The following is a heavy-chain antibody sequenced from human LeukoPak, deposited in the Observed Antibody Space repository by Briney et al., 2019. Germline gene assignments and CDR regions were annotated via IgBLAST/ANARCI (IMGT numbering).Heavy chain of an antibody. V-gene: IGHV1-2*02. D-gene: IGHD1-26*01. Sequence: ASVKVSCKASGYTFTGYYMHWVRQAPGQGLEWMGWINPNSGGTNYAQKFQGRVTMTRDTSISTAYMELSRLRSDDTAVYYCARKSGIVGATNAFDIWGQGTMVTVSS. CDR1: GYTFTGYY. J-gene: IGHJ3*02. CDR2: INPNSGGT. CDR3: ARKSGIVGATNAFDI.